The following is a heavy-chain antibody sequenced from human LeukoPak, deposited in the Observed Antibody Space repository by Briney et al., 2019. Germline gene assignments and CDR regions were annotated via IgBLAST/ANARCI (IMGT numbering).Heavy chain of an antibody. CDR2: ISYDGSNK. CDR1: GFTFSSYA. D-gene: IGHD2-21*02. CDR3: ARDALYCGGDCYIASGALGFDY. V-gene: IGHV3-30-3*01. J-gene: IGHJ4*02. Sequence: GGSLRLSCAASGFTFSSYAMHWVRQAPGKGLEWVAVISYDGSNKYYADSVKGRFTISRDDSKNTLYLQMNSLRAEDTAVYYCARDALYCGGDCYIASGALGFDYWGQGTLVTVSS.